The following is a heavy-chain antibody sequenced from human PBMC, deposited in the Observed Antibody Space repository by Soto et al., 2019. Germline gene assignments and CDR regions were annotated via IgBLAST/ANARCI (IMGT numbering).Heavy chain of an antibody. J-gene: IGHJ6*02. Sequence: QVQLVESGGGVVQPGRSLRLSCAASGFTFSSYGMHWVRQAPGKGLEWVAVISYDGSNKYYADSVKGRFTISRDNSKNTLYLQMNILRAEDTAVYYCAKEDSNYYYYYGMDVWGQGTTVTVSS. V-gene: IGHV3-30*18. D-gene: IGHD4-4*01. CDR3: AKEDSNYYYYYGMDV. CDR1: GFTFSSYG. CDR2: ISYDGSNK.